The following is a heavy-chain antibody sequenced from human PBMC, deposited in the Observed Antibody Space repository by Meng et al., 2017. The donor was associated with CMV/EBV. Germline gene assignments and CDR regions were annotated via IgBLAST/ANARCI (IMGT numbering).Heavy chain of an antibody. CDR3: AHRGRIAAAGTDWFDP. J-gene: IGHJ5*02. D-gene: IGHD6-13*01. CDR1: GFSLSTSGVG. V-gene: IGHV2-5*02. Sequence: QINLKESGPTLVKPTQPLTLTCTFSGFSLSTSGVGVGWIRQPPGKALEWLALIYWDDDKRYSPSLKSRLTITKDTSKNQVVLTMTNMDPVDTATYYCAHRGRIAAAGTDWFDPWGQGTLVTVSS. CDR2: IYWDDDK.